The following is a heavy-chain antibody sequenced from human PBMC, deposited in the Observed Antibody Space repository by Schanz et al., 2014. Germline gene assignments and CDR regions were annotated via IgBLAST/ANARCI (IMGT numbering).Heavy chain of an antibody. CDR2: IRGTSRTI. CDR1: GFMFSSYG. Sequence: GQLVESGGGVVQPGKSLRLSCAASGFMFSSYGMHWVRQAPGKGLQWVSYIRGTSRTIYYADSMKERFTVSRDKAKNSMIPDKIKLRAEGAEGNYRAKKMKVGDCGGEGHDALDIWGQGTMVTVSS. CDR3: AKKMKVGDCGGEGHDALDI. J-gene: IGHJ3*02. D-gene: IGHD2-21*01. V-gene: IGHV3-48*01.